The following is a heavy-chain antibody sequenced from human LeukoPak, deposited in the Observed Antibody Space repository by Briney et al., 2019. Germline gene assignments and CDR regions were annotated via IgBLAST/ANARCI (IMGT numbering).Heavy chain of an antibody. J-gene: IGHJ4*02. CDR3: ARGGDSGWYFDY. D-gene: IGHD2-21*02. CDR2: TRNKANSYTT. CDR1: GFTFSDHY. V-gene: IGHV3-72*01. Sequence: PGGSPRLSCAASGFTFSDHYMDWVRQAPGKGLEWVGRTRNKANSYTTEYAASVKGRFTISRDDSKNSLFLQMNSLKTEDTAVYYCARGGDSGWYFDYWGQGTLVTVSS.